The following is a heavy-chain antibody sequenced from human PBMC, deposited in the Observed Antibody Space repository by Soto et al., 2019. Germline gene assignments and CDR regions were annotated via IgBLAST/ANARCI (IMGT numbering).Heavy chain of an antibody. D-gene: IGHD5-12*01. J-gene: IGHJ1*01. V-gene: IGHV3-21*01. CDR3: ASDCGGYPIRSY. CDR1: GFTFTSYS. CDR2: ISSSSSYI. Sequence: PGGSLRLSCAASGFTFTSYSMNWVRQAPGKGLEWVSSISSSSSYISYADSVKGRFTISRDNANNSLYLQMNSLRAEDTAVYYCASDCGGYPIRSYWGQGTLVTVSS.